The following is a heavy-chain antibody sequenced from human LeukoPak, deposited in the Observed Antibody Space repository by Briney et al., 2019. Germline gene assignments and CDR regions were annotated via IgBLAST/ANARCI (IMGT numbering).Heavy chain of an antibody. CDR1: GFTFSNAW. V-gene: IGHV3-15*01. Sequence: GGSLRLSCAASGFTFSNAWMSWVRQAPGKGLEWVGRIKSKTDGGTTDYAAPVKGRFTISRDDSKNTLYLQMNSLKTEGTAVYYCTTDRCSSTSCRPTDYWGQGTLVTVSS. CDR3: TTDRCSSTSCRPTDY. D-gene: IGHD2-2*01. CDR2: IKSKTDGGTT. J-gene: IGHJ4*02.